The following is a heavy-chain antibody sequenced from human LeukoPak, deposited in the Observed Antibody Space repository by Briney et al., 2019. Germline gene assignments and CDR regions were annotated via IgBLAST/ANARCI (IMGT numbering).Heavy chain of an antibody. D-gene: IGHD3-3*01. CDR3: ARGKNYDFWSGYYSRVWFDP. Sequence: PSETLSLTCTVSGGSISSYYWNWIRQPPGKGLEWIGYIYYSGSTNYSPSLKSRVTMSVDTSKKQFSLKVSSVTAADTAVYYCARGKNYDFWSGYYSRVWFDPWGQGTLVTVSS. J-gene: IGHJ5*02. V-gene: IGHV4-59*12. CDR2: IYYSGST. CDR1: GGSISSYY.